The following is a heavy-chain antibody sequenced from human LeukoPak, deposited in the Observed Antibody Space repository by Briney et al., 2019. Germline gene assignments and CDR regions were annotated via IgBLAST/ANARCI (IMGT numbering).Heavy chain of an antibody. Sequence: SETLSLTCTVSGGSIISFYWSWIRQPAGKGLEWLGRMHSSGITDNNPSLQSRVTMALDTSKNQFSLRLTSVTAADSAIYYCARMSSGDYWGQGILVTVSS. V-gene: IGHV4-4*07. CDR1: GGSIISFY. J-gene: IGHJ4*02. CDR3: ARMSSGDY. D-gene: IGHD6-6*01. CDR2: MHSSGIT.